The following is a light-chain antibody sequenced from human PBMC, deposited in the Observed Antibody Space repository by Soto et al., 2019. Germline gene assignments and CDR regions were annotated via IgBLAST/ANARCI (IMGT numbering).Light chain of an antibody. CDR1: QTVDGNS. CDR3: QQYGSSPFT. J-gene: IGKJ3*01. V-gene: IGKV3-20*01. CDR2: DAF. Sequence: ENVLTQSPGRLSLSPGERATLSCRASQTVDGNSLAWYQQKPGQAPRLLMFDAFNRATGIPDRFSGSGSGTGFTLTISRLEPDDFALYYCQQYGSSPFTFGPGTTVDV.